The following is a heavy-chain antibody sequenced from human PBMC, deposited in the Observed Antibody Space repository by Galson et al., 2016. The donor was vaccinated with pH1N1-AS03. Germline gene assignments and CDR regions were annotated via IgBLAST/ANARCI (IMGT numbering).Heavy chain of an antibody. CDR1: GFTFNSYW. CDR2: INQDGSEK. Sequence: SLRLSCAASGFTFNSYWMSWVRQAPGKGPEWVAHINQDGSEKYYVDSAKGRFTISRDNAKNSLYLQMNSLRAEDTAVDYCASAPRGSGSSYYFDYWGQGTLVTVSS. CDR3: ASAPRGSGSSYYFDY. V-gene: IGHV3-7*03. J-gene: IGHJ4*02. D-gene: IGHD6-6*01.